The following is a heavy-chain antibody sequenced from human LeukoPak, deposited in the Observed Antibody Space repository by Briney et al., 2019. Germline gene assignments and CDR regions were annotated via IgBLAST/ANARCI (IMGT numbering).Heavy chain of an antibody. CDR3: ARDKIVGPTTLDY. CDR2: IKQDGSDK. CDR1: GFTFSGYW. Sequence: GGSLRLSCAASGFTFSGYWMSWVRQAPGKGLEWVANIKQDGSDKYYVDSVKGRFTISRDNAKNSLYLQMNSLRADDTAIYYCARDKIVGPTTLDYWGQGTLVTVSS. D-gene: IGHD1-26*01. V-gene: IGHV3-7*01. J-gene: IGHJ4*02.